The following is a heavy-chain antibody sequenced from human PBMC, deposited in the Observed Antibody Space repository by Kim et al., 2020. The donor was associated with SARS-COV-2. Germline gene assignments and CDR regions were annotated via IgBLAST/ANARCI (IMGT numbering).Heavy chain of an antibody. V-gene: IGHV1-3*01. Sequence: ASVKVSCKASAYTFTSYAMHWVRQAPGQRLEWMGWINAGNGNTKYSQKFQGRVTITRDTSASTAYMELSSLRSEDTAVYYCARVHYYDSSGYYEVYYYGMDVWGQGTTVTVSS. CDR3: ARVHYYDSSGYYEVYYYGMDV. D-gene: IGHD3-22*01. CDR1: AYTFTSYA. J-gene: IGHJ6*02. CDR2: INAGNGNT.